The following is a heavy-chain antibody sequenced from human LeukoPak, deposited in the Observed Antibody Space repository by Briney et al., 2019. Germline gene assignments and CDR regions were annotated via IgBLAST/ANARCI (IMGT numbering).Heavy chain of an antibody. D-gene: IGHD2-15*01. CDR3: AREGCSGGSCYFDY. V-gene: IGHV4-39*02. CDR1: GGSISSSYYY. J-gene: IGHJ4*02. Sequence: SETLSLTCTVSGGSISSSYYYWGWIRQLPGKGLEWIGSIYYSGSTYYNPSLKSRVTISVDTSKNQFSLKLRSVTAADTAVYYCAREGCSGGSCYFDYWGQGTLVPVSS. CDR2: IYYSGST.